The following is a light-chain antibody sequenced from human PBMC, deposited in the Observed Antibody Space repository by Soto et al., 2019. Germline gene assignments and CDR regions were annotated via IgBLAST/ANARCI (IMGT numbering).Light chain of an antibody. V-gene: IGKV3-15*01. CDR3: QQRSNWPIT. CDR1: QNVYSN. Sequence: DIVMTQSPATLSVSPGERATLSCRASQNVYSNLAWYQQKPGQAPRLLIYGASTRATGIPARLSGSGSGTDFTLTISSLEPEDVAVYYCQQRSNWPITFGQGTRLEI. CDR2: GAS. J-gene: IGKJ5*01.